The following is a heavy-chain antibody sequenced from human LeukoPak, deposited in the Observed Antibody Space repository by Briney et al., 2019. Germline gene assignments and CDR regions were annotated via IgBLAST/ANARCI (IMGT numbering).Heavy chain of an antibody. CDR1: GGSFGGYY. V-gene: IGHV4-34*01. D-gene: IGHD4-17*01. CDR3: ASGGYGDSNNWFDP. Sequence: SETLSLTCAVYGGSFGGYYWSWIRRPPGKGLEWIGEINHSGSTNYNPSLKSRVTISVDTSKNQFSLKLSSVTAADTAVYYCASGGYGDSNNWFDPWGQGTLVTVSS. CDR2: INHSGST. J-gene: IGHJ5*02.